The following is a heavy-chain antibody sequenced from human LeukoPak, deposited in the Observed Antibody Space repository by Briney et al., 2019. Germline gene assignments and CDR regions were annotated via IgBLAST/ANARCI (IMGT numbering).Heavy chain of an antibody. V-gene: IGHV3-23*01. CDR3: ARDWYDY. Sequence: GGSLRLSCATSGFTFSTYAMIWVRQAPGKGLEWVSVIGGSGSYTYYADSVKGRFTISRDNSKDTLYLQMNSLRAEDTAVYYCARDWYDYWGQGTLVTVSS. J-gene: IGHJ4*02. CDR2: IGGSGSYT. CDR1: GFTFSTYA. D-gene: IGHD6-13*01.